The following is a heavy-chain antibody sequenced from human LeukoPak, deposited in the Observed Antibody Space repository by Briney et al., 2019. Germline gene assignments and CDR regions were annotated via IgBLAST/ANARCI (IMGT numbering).Heavy chain of an antibody. D-gene: IGHD1-26*01. CDR1: GFTFSSCA. CDR3: AKWGTGELRSALDY. J-gene: IGHJ4*02. CDR2: ISGSGGST. V-gene: IGHV3-23*01. Sequence: GGSLRLSCAASGFTFSSCAMSWVRQAPGKGLEWVSAISGSGGSTYYADSVKGRFTISRDNSKNTLYLQMNSLRAEDTAVYYCAKWGTGELRSALDYWGQGTLVTVSS.